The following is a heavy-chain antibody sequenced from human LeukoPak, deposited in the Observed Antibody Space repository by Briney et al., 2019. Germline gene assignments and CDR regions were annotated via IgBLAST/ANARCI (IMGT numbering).Heavy chain of an antibody. D-gene: IGHD1-7*01. Sequence: SETLSLTCTVSGGSISSSSYYWGWIRQPPGKGLEWIGSIYCSGSTYYNPSLKSRVTISVDTSKNQFSLKLSSVTAADTAVYYCAKGTKELVGITWYYYMDVWGKGTTVNGSS. J-gene: IGHJ6*03. CDR1: GGSISSSSYY. CDR3: AKGTKELVGITWYYYMDV. V-gene: IGHV4-39*07. CDR2: IYCSGST.